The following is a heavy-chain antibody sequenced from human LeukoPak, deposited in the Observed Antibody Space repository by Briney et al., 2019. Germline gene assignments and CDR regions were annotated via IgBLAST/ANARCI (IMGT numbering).Heavy chain of an antibody. D-gene: IGHD5-12*01. V-gene: IGHV3-48*04. CDR2: ISSSSSTI. CDR1: GFTFSSYS. CDR3: ASLYVDSLPYYYYYGMDV. J-gene: IGHJ6*02. Sequence: PGGSLRLSCAASGFTFSSYSMNWVRQAPGKGLEWVSYISSSSSTIYYADSVKGRFTISRDNAKNSLYLQMNSLRAEDTAVYYCASLYVDSLPYYYYYGMDVWGQGTTVTVSS.